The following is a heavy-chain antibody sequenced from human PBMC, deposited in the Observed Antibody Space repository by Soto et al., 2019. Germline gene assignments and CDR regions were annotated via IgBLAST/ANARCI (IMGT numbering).Heavy chain of an antibody. J-gene: IGHJ4*02. CDR3: ARGLILYGSGSYYKGPYYFDQ. CDR2: IKQDGSEK. D-gene: IGHD3-10*01. CDR1: GFSFSSYW. V-gene: IGHV3-7*01. Sequence: GGSLRLSCAASGFSFSSYWMSWVRQSPGKGLEWVANIKQDGSEKYYVDSVKGRYTISRDNAEKSLYLQMNSVRAEDTAVYYCARGLILYGSGSYYKGPYYFDQWGQGTLVTVSS.